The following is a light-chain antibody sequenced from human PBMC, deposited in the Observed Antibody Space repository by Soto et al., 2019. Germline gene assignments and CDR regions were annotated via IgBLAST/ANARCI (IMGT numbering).Light chain of an antibody. CDR2: EVV. CDR3: KSYAGSNTYV. CDR1: KNDIGVYDF. V-gene: IGLV2-8*01. J-gene: IGLJ1*01. Sequence: QSVLTQPPSASGSPGQSVTISCTGTKNDIGVYDFVSWCQHHPGKAPQLIIYEVVQRPSGVPDRFSGSKSGNTASLTVSGLQAADEADYFCKSYAGSNTYVFGSGTKVTVL.